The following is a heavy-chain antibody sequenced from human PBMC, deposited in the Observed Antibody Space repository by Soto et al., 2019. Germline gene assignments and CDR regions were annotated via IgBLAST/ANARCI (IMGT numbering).Heavy chain of an antibody. J-gene: IGHJ4*02. Sequence: PEGSLTLSCAASGFSFNTAWMNWVRQAPGVGLEWVGLIKGSRSGGTRDYAEPVKDRLTISRDDSKNILYLQMNSLRIEDTAVYYCVTEADIILGINGVCXWGQGTPFT. CDR3: VTEADIILGINGVCX. D-gene: IGHD3-9*01. CDR1: GFSFNTAW. V-gene: IGHV3-15*07. CDR2: IKGSRSGGTR.